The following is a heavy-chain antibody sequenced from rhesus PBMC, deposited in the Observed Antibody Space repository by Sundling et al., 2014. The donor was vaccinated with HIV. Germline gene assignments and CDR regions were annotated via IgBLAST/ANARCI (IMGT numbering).Heavy chain of an antibody. Sequence: EVQLVESGGGLVQPGGSLRLSCAASGFTFSSYGMHWVRQAPGKGLEWVAVIWYDGSKKYYADSVKDRFTISRDNSKNMLYLQMNNLKLEDTAVYYCARDAHGTRMITVTPEYYFDYWGQGVLVTVSS. CDR3: ARDAHGTRMITVTPEYYFDY. CDR2: IWYDGSKK. CDR1: GFTFSSYG. V-gene: IGHV3-54*02. D-gene: IGHD3-9*01. J-gene: IGHJ4*01.